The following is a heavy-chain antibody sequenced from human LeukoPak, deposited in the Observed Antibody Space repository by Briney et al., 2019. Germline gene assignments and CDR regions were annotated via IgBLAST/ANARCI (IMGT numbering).Heavy chain of an antibody. V-gene: IGHV4-34*01. J-gene: IGHJ6*02. CDR1: GGSFSGYY. Sequence: SEALSLTCAVSGGSFSGYYWTWIRQPPGKGLEWIGEIDNSGRTNYNPSLKSRLTISVDTSKDQFSLRLSSVTAADTAVYYCARVGGTNYYYYGMDVWGQGTTVTVSS. CDR2: IDNSGRT. D-gene: IGHD1-1*01. CDR3: ARVGGTNYYYYGMDV.